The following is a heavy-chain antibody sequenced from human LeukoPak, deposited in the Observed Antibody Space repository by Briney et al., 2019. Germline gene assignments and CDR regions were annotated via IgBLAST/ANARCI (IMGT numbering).Heavy chain of an antibody. CDR2: IYYSGST. Sequence: SETLSLTCAVYGGSISSYYWSWIRQPPGKGLEWIGYIYYSGSTNYNPSLKSRVTISVDTSKNQFSLKLSSVTAADTAVYYCARVERITIFGVVNLGGWFDPWGQGTLVTVSS. CDR3: ARVERITIFGVVNLGGWFDP. D-gene: IGHD3-3*01. CDR1: GGSISSYY. J-gene: IGHJ5*02. V-gene: IGHV4-59*01.